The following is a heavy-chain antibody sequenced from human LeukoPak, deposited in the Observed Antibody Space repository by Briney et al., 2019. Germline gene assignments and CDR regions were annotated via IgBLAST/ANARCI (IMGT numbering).Heavy chain of an antibody. D-gene: IGHD3-22*01. V-gene: IGHV4-34*01. Sequence: PSETLSLTCVVYGGSFSGYYWSWIRQPPGKGLEWIGEINHSGSTNYNPSLKSRVTISVDTSKNQFSLKLSSVTAADTAVYYCTRGKYYYDSSGSNAFDIWGQGTMVTVSS. CDR2: INHSGST. CDR1: GGSFSGYY. CDR3: TRGKYYYDSSGSNAFDI. J-gene: IGHJ3*02.